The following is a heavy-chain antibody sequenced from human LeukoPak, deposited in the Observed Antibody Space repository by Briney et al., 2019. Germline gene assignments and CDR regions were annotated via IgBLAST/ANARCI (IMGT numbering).Heavy chain of an antibody. CDR1: GYTLTELS. V-gene: IGHV1-24*01. Sequence: ASVNVSCKVSGYTLTELSMHWVRQAPGKGLEGMGGFDPEDGETIYAQKFQGRVTMTEDTPTDTAYMELSSLRSEDTAVYYCATNLAGATNVPPDYWGQGTLVTVSS. J-gene: IGHJ4*02. CDR2: FDPEDGET. CDR3: ATNLAGATNVPPDY. D-gene: IGHD1-26*01.